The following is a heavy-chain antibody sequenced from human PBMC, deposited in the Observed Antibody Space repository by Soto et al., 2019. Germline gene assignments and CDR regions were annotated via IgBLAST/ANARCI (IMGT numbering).Heavy chain of an antibody. CDR1: GYTFTSYD. J-gene: IGHJ5*02. CDR2: MNPSSGNT. D-gene: IGHD6-13*01. V-gene: IGHV1-8*01. Sequence: GASVKVSCKASGYTFTSYDTNWVRQATGQGLEWMGWMNPSSGNTGYAQKFQGRVTMTRNTSISTAYMELSSLRSEDTAVYYCARGRDSSSSGRFDPWGQGTLVTVSS. CDR3: ARGRDSSSSGRFDP.